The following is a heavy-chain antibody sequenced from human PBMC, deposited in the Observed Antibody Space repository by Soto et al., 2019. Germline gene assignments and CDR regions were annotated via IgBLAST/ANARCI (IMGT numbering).Heavy chain of an antibody. Sequence: SETLSLTCAVYGGSFSGYYWSWIRQPPGKGLEWIGEINHSGSTNYNPSLKSRVTISVDTSKNQFSLKLSSVTAADTAVYYCARGKSSYDFWSGYYTRWFDPWGQGTLVTVSS. CDR1: GGSFSGYY. CDR2: INHSGST. CDR3: ARGKSSYDFWSGYYTRWFDP. D-gene: IGHD3-3*01. V-gene: IGHV4-34*01. J-gene: IGHJ5*02.